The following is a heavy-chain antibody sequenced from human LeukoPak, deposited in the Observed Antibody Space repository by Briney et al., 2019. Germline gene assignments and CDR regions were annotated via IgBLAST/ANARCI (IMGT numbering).Heavy chain of an antibody. Sequence: ASVTVSCKASGGTFSSYAISWVRQAPGQGLEWMGRIIPILGIANYAQKFQGRVTITADKSTSTAYMELSSLRSEDTAVYYCARALYGYFDYWGQGTLVTVSS. D-gene: IGHD3-10*01. CDR1: GGTFSSYA. J-gene: IGHJ4*02. V-gene: IGHV1-69*04. CDR3: ARALYGYFDY. CDR2: IIPILGIA.